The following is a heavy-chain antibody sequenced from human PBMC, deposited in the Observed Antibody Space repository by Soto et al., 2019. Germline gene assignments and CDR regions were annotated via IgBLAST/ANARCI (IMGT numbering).Heavy chain of an antibody. CDR3: AGTISLQWYYMDV. CDR1: GDSVSSNSAA. Sequence: SQTLSLTCAISGDSVSSNSAAWNWIRQSPSGGLEWLGRTYYRSRWYNDYAVSVRSRITINPDTSKNQFSLHLNSVTPEDTAVYYCAGTISLQWYYMDVWGKGTTVTGSS. D-gene: IGHD1-7*01. CDR2: TYYRSRWYN. J-gene: IGHJ6*03. V-gene: IGHV6-1*01.